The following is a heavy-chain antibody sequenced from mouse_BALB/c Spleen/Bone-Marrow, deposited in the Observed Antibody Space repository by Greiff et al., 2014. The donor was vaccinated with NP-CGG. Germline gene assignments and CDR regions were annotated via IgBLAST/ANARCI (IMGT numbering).Heavy chain of an antibody. V-gene: IGHV1S137*01. CDR3: ARGFLGYFDY. CDR1: GYTFTGYS. Sequence: QVQLQQSGAELVRPGVSVKISCKGSGYTFTGYSMHWVKQSPAKSLEWIGVICIYSGNTNYNQNFKGKAKMTVDKSSSTVYMELARLTSEDSAIYHCARGFLGYFDYWGQGTTLTVSS. CDR2: ICIYSGNT. J-gene: IGHJ2*01.